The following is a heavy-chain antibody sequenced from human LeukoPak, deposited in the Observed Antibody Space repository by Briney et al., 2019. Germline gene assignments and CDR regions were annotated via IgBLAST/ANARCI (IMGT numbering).Heavy chain of an antibody. D-gene: IGHD2-2*01. J-gene: IGHJ3*02. CDR2: IYPGDSDT. CDR1: GYSFTSYW. V-gene: IGHV5-51*01. CDR3: ARQGPGGYCSSTSCYHDAFDI. Sequence: GESLKISCKGSGYSFTSYWIGWVRQMPGKGLEWMGIIYPGDSDTRYSSSFQGQVTISADKSISTAYLQWSSLKASDTAMYYCARQGPGGYCSSTSCYHDAFDIWGQGTMVTVSS.